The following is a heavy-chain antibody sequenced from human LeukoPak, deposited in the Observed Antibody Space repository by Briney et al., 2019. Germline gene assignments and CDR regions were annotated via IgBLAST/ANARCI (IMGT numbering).Heavy chain of an antibody. CDR2: INSDGSTT. V-gene: IGHV3-74*01. J-gene: IGHJ4*02. CDR1: GFTFSNYW. Sequence: PGESPRLSCAASGFTFSNYWMHWVRQAPGRGLVWVSHINSDGSTTNYADSVKGRFTISRDNAKNTLYLQMHGLRAEDTAVYYCATDSDYYGSGFFDYWGQGTLVTVSS. CDR3: ATDSDYYGSGFFDY. D-gene: IGHD3-10*01.